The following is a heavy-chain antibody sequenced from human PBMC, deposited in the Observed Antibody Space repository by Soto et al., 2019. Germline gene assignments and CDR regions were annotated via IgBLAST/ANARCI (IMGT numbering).Heavy chain of an antibody. D-gene: IGHD6-19*01. J-gene: IGHJ2*01. CDR1: GGSISSYY. CDR2: TYYSGST. Sequence: PSETLSLTCTVSGGSISSYYWSWIRQPPGKGLEWIGYTYYSGSTNYNPSLKSRVTISVDTSKNQFSLKLSSVTAADTAVYYCARQTAGAVALSWYFDLWGRGTLVTVSS. CDR3: ARQTAGAVALSWYFDL. V-gene: IGHV4-59*08.